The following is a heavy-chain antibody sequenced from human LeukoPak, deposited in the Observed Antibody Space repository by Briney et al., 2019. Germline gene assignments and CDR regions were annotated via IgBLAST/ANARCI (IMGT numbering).Heavy chain of an antibody. CDR2: INSDGSST. CDR1: GFTFSSYW. D-gene: IGHD6-13*01. J-gene: IGHJ6*02. V-gene: IGHV3-74*01. CDR3: ARVEAAADYYYYGMDV. Sequence: PGGSLRLSCAASGFTFSSYWMHWVRQAPGKGLVWVLRINSDGSSTSYADSVKGRFTISRDNAKNTLYLQMNSLRAEDTAVYYCARVEAAADYYYYGMDVWGQGTTVTVSS.